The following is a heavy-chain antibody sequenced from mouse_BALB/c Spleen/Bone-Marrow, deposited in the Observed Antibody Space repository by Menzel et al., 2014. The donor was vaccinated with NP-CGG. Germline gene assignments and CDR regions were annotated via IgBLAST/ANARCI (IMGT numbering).Heavy chain of an antibody. V-gene: IGHV5-6-5*01. D-gene: IGHD2-4*01. J-gene: IGHJ4*01. CDR1: GFTFSSYA. CDR2: ISSGGRT. Sequence: EVHLVESGGGLVKPGGSLKLSCAASGFTFSSYAMSWVRQTPEKRLEWVASISSGGRTYYLDSVKGRFTISRDNARNILYLQMSSLRSEDTAMYYCARGGGYDYGHYYAMDYWGQGTSVTVSS. CDR3: ARGGGYDYGHYYAMDY.